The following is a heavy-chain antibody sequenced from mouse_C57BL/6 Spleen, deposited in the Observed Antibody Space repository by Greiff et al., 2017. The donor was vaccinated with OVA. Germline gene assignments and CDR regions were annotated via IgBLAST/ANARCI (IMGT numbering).Heavy chain of an antibody. Sequence: EVQLVESGPGLVKPSQSLSLTCSVTGYSITSGYYWNWIRQFPGNKLEWMGYISYDGSNNYNPSLKNRISITRDTSKNQFFLKLNSVTTEDTATYYCASPYSLYDYDGWFAYWGQGTLVTVSA. D-gene: IGHD2-4*01. CDR1: GYSITSGYY. V-gene: IGHV3-6*01. J-gene: IGHJ3*01. CDR3: ASPYSLYDYDGWFAY. CDR2: ISYDGSN.